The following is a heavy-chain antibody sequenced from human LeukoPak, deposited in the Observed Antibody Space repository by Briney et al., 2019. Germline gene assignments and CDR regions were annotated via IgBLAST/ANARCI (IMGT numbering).Heavy chain of an antibody. J-gene: IGHJ4*02. CDR2: ISGSGGST. CDR1: GFTFSSYA. CDR3: AKGLLLLWLGELDY. D-gene: IGHD3-10*01. Sequence: PGGSLRLSCAASGFTFSSYAMSWVRQAPGKGLEWVSAISGSGGSTYYADSVKGRFTISGDNSKNTLYLQMNSLRAEDTAVYYCAKGLLLLWLGELDYWGQGTLVTVSS. V-gene: IGHV3-23*01.